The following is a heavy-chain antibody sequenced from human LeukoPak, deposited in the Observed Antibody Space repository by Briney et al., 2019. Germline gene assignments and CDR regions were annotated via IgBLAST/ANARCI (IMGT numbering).Heavy chain of an antibody. J-gene: IGHJ4*02. CDR3: ARGQLWLLSY. V-gene: IGHV3-30-3*01. D-gene: IGHD5-18*01. Sequence: GGSLRLSCAASGFTFSRFAMYWVRQAPGKGLEWVAIISNDGSNEYYADSVKGRFTISRDNSKNTLYLQMNSLRAEDTAVYYRARGQLWLLSYWGQGTLVTVSS. CDR1: GFTFSRFA. CDR2: ISNDGSNE.